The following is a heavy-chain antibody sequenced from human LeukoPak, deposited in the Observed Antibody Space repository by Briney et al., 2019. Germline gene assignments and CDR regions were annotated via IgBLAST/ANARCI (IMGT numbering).Heavy chain of an antibody. Sequence: GGSLRLSCAASGFTFSSYGMHWVRQAPGKGLEWVAVISYDGSNKYYADSVKGRFTTSRDNSKNTLYLQMNSLRAEDTAVYYCATRAAAAGTFSPDYWGQGTLVTVSS. CDR1: GFTFSSYG. D-gene: IGHD6-13*01. J-gene: IGHJ4*02. CDR3: ATRAAAAGTFSPDY. V-gene: IGHV3-30*03. CDR2: ISYDGSNK.